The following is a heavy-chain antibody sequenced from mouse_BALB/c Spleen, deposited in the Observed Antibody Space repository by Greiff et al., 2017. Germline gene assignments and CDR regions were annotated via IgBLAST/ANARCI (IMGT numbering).Heavy chain of an antibody. CDR2: ISYSGST. CDR1: GYSITSDYA. V-gene: IGHV3-2*02. J-gene: IGHJ4*01. Sequence: EVKLMESGPDLVKPSQSLSLTCTVTGYSITSDYAWNWIRQFPGNKLEWMGYISYSGSTSYNPSLKSRISITRDTSKNQFFLQLNSVTTEDTATYYCASFYYGYDDNAMDYWGQGTSVTVSS. CDR3: ASFYYGYDDNAMDY. D-gene: IGHD2-2*01.